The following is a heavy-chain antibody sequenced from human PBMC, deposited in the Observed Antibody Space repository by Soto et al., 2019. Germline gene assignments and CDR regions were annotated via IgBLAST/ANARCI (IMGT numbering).Heavy chain of an antibody. CDR2: IYHSGST. CDR1: GGSISSSNW. CDR3: ARVSGSYYYGMDV. J-gene: IGHJ6*02. Sequence: SETLSLTCAVSGGSISSSNWWSWVRRPPGKGLEWIGEIYHSGSTNYNPSLKSRVTISVDKSKNQFSLKLNSVTAADTAVYYCARVSGSYYYGMDVWGQGTTVTVSS. V-gene: IGHV4-4*02.